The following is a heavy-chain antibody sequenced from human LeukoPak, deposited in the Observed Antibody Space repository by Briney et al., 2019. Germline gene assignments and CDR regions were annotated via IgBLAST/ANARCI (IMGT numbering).Heavy chain of an antibody. J-gene: IGHJ6*02. CDR3: ARATNFYYYYGMDV. V-gene: IGHV1-46*01. D-gene: IGHD1-26*01. Sequence: ASVKVSCKASGYTFTSYAIHWVRQAPGQGLEWMGIINPSSGATNYAQKFQGRVTMTRDTSTSTVYMELSSQRSEDTAVYYCARATNFYYYYGMDVWGQGTTVTVSS. CDR2: INPSSGAT. CDR1: GYTFTSYA.